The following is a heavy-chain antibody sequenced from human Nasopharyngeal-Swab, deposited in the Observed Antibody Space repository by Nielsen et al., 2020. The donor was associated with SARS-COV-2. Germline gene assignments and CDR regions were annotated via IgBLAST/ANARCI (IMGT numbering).Heavy chain of an antibody. J-gene: IGHJ4*02. CDR3: AIAPGYSSGWNNY. CDR1: GFTFSSYA. D-gene: IGHD6-19*01. Sequence: GGSLRLSCAASGFTFSSYAMHWVRQAPGKGLEWVAVISYDGSNKYYADSVKGRFTISRDNSKNTLYLQMNSLRAEDTAVYYCAIAPGYSSGWNNYWGQGTLVTVSS. CDR2: ISYDGSNK. V-gene: IGHV3-30*04.